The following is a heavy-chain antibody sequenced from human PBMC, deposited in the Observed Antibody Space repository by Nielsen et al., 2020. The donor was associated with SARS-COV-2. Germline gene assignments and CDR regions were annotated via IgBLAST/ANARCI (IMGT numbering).Heavy chain of an antibody. CDR3: ASLGSSSWSFDY. CDR1: GFTFSIYW. D-gene: IGHD6-13*01. Sequence: GGSLRLSCAASGFTFSIYWMSWVRQAPGKGLEWVANIKQDGSEKYYVDSVKGRFTISRDNAKNSLYLQMNSLRAEDTAVYYCASLGSSSWSFDYWGRGTLVTVSS. V-gene: IGHV3-7*01. J-gene: IGHJ4*02. CDR2: IKQDGSEK.